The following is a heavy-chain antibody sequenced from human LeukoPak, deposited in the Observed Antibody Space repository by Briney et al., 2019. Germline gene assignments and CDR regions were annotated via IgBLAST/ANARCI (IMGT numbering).Heavy chain of an antibody. V-gene: IGHV3-23*01. Sequence: GGSLRLSCAASGFTFSTYAMSWVRQAPGKGLEWVSVISGSDGSTYYADSVKGRFTISRDNSKNTLYLQMNSLGAEDTAVYYCAKARSGSSASCYNYWGQGTLVTVSS. CDR1: GFTFSTYA. CDR2: ISGSDGST. CDR3: AKARSGSSASCYNY. D-gene: IGHD2-2*01. J-gene: IGHJ4*02.